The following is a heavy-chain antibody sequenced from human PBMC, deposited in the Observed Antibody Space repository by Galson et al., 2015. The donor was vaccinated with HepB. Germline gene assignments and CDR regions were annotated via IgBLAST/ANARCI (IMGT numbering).Heavy chain of an antibody. V-gene: IGHV1-18*01. J-gene: IGHJ6*02. CDR1: GYTFTSYA. Sequence: SVKVSCKASGYTFTSYAINWVRQAPGQGLEWMGWISAYYDNTKNAQKLQGRVTMTTDTSTSTVYMELRSLRADDTAIYYCARVRGIVTRPRYDGMDVWGQGTTVTVSS. D-gene: IGHD6-6*01. CDR3: ARVRGIVTRPRYDGMDV. CDR2: ISAYYDNT.